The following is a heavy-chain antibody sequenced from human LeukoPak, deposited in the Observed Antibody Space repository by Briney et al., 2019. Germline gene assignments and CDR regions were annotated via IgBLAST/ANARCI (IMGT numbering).Heavy chain of an antibody. CDR1: GYTFTSYY. CDR3: ARDPRVYGSGSYYNWFDP. D-gene: IGHD3-10*01. Sequence: GASVKVSCKASGYTFTSYYIHWVRQAPGEGLEWMGIINPSGGSTSYAQKFQGRVTMTRDTSTSTVYMELSSLRSEDTAVYYCARDPRVYGSGSYYNWFDPWGQGTLVTVSS. V-gene: IGHV1-46*01. J-gene: IGHJ5*02. CDR2: INPSGGST.